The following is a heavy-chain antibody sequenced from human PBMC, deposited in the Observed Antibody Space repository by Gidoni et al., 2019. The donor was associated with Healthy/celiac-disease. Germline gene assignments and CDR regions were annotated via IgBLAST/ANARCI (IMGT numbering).Heavy chain of an antibody. V-gene: IGHV3-73*01. CDR1: GLTFSGSA. CDR2: IRSKANSDAT. J-gene: IGHJ4*02. Sequence: EVQLVESGGGLVQPGGSLTLSCAASGLTFSGSAMHWVRQAAGKGLAWVGRIRSKANSDATAYAASVKGRFTISIDDSKNTAYLQMNSLKTEDTAVYYCTRYYYGSGSYYVGGFDYWGQGTLVTVSS. CDR3: TRYYYGSGSYYVGGFDY. D-gene: IGHD3-10*01.